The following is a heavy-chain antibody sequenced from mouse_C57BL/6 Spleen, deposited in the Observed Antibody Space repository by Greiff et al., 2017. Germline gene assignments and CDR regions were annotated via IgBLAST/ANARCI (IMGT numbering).Heavy chain of an antibody. J-gene: IGHJ3*01. D-gene: IGHD3-2*02. CDR1: GYTFTSYW. CDR3: AGSGDSSGQFAY. Sequence: QVQLQQPGAELVKPGASVKLSCKASGYTFTSYWMHWVKQRPGRGLEWIGRIDPNSGGHKYNEKFKSKATLTVDKPSSTSYMELSRLTSENSAAYYVAGSGDSSGQFAYWGQGTLVTVSA. V-gene: IGHV1-72*01. CDR2: IDPNSGGH.